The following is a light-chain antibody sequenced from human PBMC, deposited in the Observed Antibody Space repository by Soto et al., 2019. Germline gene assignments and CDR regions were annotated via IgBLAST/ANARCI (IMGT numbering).Light chain of an antibody. Sequence: EIVLPQSPGTLSLSPGERATLSCRASQSVSSSYLAWYQQKPGQAPRLLIYGASSRATGIPDRFSGSGSGTDFTLTISRLETEDFAVYYCQQYGSSPRITFGQGTRLEIK. CDR2: GAS. CDR3: QQYGSSPRIT. J-gene: IGKJ5*01. V-gene: IGKV3-20*01. CDR1: QSVSSSY.